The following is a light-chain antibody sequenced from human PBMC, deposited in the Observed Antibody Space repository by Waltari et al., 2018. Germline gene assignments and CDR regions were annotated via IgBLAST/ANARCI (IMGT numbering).Light chain of an antibody. J-gene: IGLJ3*02. CDR2: EVT. CDR1: SSDVGSYNL. V-gene: IGLV2-23*02. Sequence: QSALTQPASVPGSPGQSITISCTATSSDVGSYNLVSWYQQHPGKAPKLVIYEVTKRPSGVSTRFSGSKSGNTASLTISGLQAEDEADYCCCSYAGSSTWVFGGGTKLTVL. CDR3: CSYAGSSTWV.